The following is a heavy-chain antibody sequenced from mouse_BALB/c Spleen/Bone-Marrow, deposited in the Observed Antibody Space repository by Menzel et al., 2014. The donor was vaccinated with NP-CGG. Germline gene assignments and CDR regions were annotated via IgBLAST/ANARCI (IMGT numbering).Heavy chain of an antibody. V-gene: IGHV1-18*01. CDR3: ARRDGYDSYFDF. D-gene: IGHD2-2*01. CDR2: INPNYDST. Sequence: EVQLQQFGAELVKPGAPVKISCKASGYTFTDYNMDWVKQSHGKSLEWIGDINPNYDSTSCNQKFKGKATLTVDKSSSAACMELRSLTFEDTAVYYCARRDGYDSYFDFWGQGTTLTGSS. J-gene: IGHJ2*01. CDR1: GYTFTDYN.